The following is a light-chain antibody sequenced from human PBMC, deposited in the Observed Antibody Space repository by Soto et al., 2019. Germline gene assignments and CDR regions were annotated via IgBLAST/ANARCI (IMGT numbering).Light chain of an antibody. CDR3: QQYGGSPPYT. V-gene: IGKV3-20*01. J-gene: IGKJ2*01. CDR1: QSVSSGF. CDR2: GAS. Sequence: EIVLTQSPGTLSLSPGERATLSCRASQSVSSGFLAWYQQKPGQAPRLLIYGASSRATGIPDRFSGSGSGAAFTLTISRLEPEDFAVYYCQQYGGSPPYTFGQGTKLDIK.